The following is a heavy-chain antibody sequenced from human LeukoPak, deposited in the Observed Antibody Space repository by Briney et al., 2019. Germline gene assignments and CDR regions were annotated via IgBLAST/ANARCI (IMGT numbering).Heavy chain of an antibody. CDR1: GFTFSDHY. V-gene: IGHV3-72*01. J-gene: IGHJ4*02. CDR3: ARPNYSSGWYSDY. D-gene: IGHD6-19*01. CDR2: SRDKANSYTT. Sequence: GGSLRLSCAASGFTFSDHYMDWVRQAPGKGLEWVGRSRDKANSYTTGYAASVKGRFTISRDDSKNSLYLQMDSLKTEDTAVYYCARPNYSSGWYSDYWGQGTLVTVSS.